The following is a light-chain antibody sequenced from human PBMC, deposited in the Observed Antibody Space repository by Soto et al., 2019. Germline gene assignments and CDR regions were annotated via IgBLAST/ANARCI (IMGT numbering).Light chain of an antibody. J-gene: IGKJ1*01. Sequence: DIQMTQSPSTLSASVGDRVTITCRASQNIDTWLAWYQQKPGKAPVLLIYRASTLQSGVPSRFSGSGSGADFTLTISSLQPDDFATYFCQQYHISWTFGQGTK. CDR1: QNIDTW. CDR2: RAS. CDR3: QQYHISWT. V-gene: IGKV1-5*03.